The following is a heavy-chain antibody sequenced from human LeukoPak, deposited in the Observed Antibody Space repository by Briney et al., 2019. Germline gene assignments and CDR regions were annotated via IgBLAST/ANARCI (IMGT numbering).Heavy chain of an antibody. D-gene: IGHD3-10*01. CDR2: INAGNGNT. CDR3: ARGPGSRVFDY. Sequence: ASVKVSCKASGYTFTGYYMHWVRQAPGQRLEWMGWINAGNGNTKYSQKFQGRVTITRDTSASTAYMELSSLRSEDTAVYYCARGPGSRVFDYWGQGTLVTVSS. CDR1: GYTFTGYY. J-gene: IGHJ4*02. V-gene: IGHV1-3*01.